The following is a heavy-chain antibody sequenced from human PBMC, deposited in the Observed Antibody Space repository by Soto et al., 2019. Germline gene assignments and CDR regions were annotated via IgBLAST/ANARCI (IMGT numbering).Heavy chain of an antibody. Sequence: QVQLQESGPGLVKPSQTLSLTCTVSGGSISSGGYYWSWIRQHPGKGLEWIGYIYYSGSTYYNPSLTSRVTISVDTSKNQFSLKLSSVTAADTAVYYCARDRSREGGLFDYWGQGTLVTVSS. V-gene: IGHV4-31*03. CDR3: ARDRSREGGLFDY. J-gene: IGHJ4*02. D-gene: IGHD1-26*01. CDR1: GGSISSGGYY. CDR2: IYYSGST.